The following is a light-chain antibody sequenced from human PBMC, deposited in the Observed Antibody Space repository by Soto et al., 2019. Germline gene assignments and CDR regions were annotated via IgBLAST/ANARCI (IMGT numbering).Light chain of an antibody. Sequence: EIVLTQSPATLSLSPGERATLFCRASQSIGTYLAWYQQKSGQAPRLLIYDASNRATGIPARFSGGGSGTDFILTFSSLEPEDFAVYYCQQRSNWPPTFGQGTKLEI. CDR3: QQRSNWPPT. CDR1: QSIGTY. V-gene: IGKV3-11*01. J-gene: IGKJ2*01. CDR2: DAS.